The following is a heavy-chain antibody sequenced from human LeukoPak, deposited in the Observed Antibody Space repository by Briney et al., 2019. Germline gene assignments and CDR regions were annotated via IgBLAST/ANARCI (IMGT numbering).Heavy chain of an antibody. V-gene: IGHV4-59*01. D-gene: IGHD6-13*01. CDR1: GGSISSYY. Sequence: SETLSLTCTVSGGSISSYYWSWIRQPPGKGLEWIGYIYYSGSTNYNPSLKSRVTISVDTSKNQFSLKLSSATAADTAVYYCAREGIAAAGYFDYWGQGTLVTVSS. J-gene: IGHJ4*02. CDR2: IYYSGST. CDR3: AREGIAAAGYFDY.